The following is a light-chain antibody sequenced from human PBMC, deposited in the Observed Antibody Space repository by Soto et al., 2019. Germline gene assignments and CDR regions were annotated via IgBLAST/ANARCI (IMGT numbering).Light chain of an antibody. CDR1: QTIGTW. CDR3: HLYNTYSPT. Sequence: DIQLTQSPSTLSASVGDRVIITCRASQTIGTWLAWYQERPGKATRLLIYKASTLERGVPSRFSGSGSGTEFTLTINNLQPEDFATYYCHLYNTYSPTLCQGTKLEI. CDR2: KAS. J-gene: IGKJ2*01. V-gene: IGKV1-5*03.